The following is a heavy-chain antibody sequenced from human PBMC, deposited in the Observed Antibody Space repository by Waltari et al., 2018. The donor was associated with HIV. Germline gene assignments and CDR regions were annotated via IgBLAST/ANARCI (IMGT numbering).Heavy chain of an antibody. D-gene: IGHD3-9*01. CDR2: IRSKAYGGTT. J-gene: IGHJ4*02. CDR1: GFTFGDYA. Sequence: EVQLVESGGGLVQPGRSLSLSCTASGFTFGDYALSWFRQAPRKGMEWVSFIRSKAYGGTTEYAASVKGRFTISRDDSKSIAYLQMNSLKTEDTAVYYCLPDYDILTGYLAFDYWGQGTLVTVSS. V-gene: IGHV3-49*03. CDR3: LPDYDILTGYLAFDY.